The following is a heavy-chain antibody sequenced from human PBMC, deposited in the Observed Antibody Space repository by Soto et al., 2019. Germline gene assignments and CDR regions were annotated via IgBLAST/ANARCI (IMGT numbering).Heavy chain of an antibody. J-gene: IGHJ4*02. D-gene: IGHD6-19*01. V-gene: IGHV4-4*02. CDR2: IYHSGST. CDR1: GGSISSSNW. Sequence: QVQLQESGPGLVKPSGTLSLTCAVSGGSISSSNWWSWVRQPPGKGLEWIREIYHSGSTNYNPSLKSRVTISVDTAKNQFSLKLSYVTAADTAVYYCARAAVAGTRVDYWGQGTLVTVSS. CDR3: ARAAVAGTRVDY.